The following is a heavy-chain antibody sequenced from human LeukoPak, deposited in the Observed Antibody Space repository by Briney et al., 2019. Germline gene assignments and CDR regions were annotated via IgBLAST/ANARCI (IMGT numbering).Heavy chain of an antibody. J-gene: IGHJ6*02. CDR1: GFSVSSNY. V-gene: IGHV3-53*01. CDR2: IYSDASA. CDR3: ARGHYGLDV. Sequence: PGGSLRLSCAASGFSVSSNYMSWVRQAPGKGLEWVSDIYSDASAYYADSVKGRFTISRDNSKNTVYLQMNSLRAEDTAVYYCARGHYGLDVWGQGTTVTVSS.